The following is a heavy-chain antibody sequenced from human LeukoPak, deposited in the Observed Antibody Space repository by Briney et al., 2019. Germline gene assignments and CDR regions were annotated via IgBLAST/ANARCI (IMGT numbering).Heavy chain of an antibody. CDR3: AKDMYYRGSGSYFNVDY. CDR1: VFTFSNSA. CDR2: ISYDGNNK. V-gene: IGHV3-30*18. J-gene: IGHJ4*02. Sequence: PGGSLRLSCAASVFTFSNSAMNRVPEAPGKGLEWVAVISYDGNNKYYSDSVKGRFTISRDNSKNALYLQMNSLRAEDTAVYYCAKDMYYRGSGSYFNVDYWGQGTLVTVSS. D-gene: IGHD3-10*01.